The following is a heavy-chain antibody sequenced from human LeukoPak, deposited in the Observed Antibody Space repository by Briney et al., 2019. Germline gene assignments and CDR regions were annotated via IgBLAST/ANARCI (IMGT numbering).Heavy chain of an antibody. Sequence: PSETLSLTCTVSGGSISSYYWSWIRQPPGKGLEWIGYIYYSGSTNYNPSLKSRVTISVDTSKNQFSLKLSSVTAADTAVYYCARGRGEYYYDSSGYYVYYFDYWGQGTLVTVSS. D-gene: IGHD3-22*01. V-gene: IGHV4-59*12. CDR2: IYYSGST. J-gene: IGHJ4*02. CDR1: GGSISSYY. CDR3: ARGRGEYYYDSSGYYVYYFDY.